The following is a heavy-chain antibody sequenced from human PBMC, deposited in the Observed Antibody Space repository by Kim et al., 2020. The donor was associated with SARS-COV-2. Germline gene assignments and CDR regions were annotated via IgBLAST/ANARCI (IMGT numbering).Heavy chain of an antibody. CDR2: IYPGDSDT. V-gene: IGHV5-51*01. D-gene: IGHD3-3*01. Sequence: GESLKISCKGSGYSFTSYWIGWVRQMPGKGLEWMGIIYPGDSDTRYSPSFQGQVTISADKSISTAYLQWSSLKASDTAMYYCARLPTYYDFWSGYYGSHWDYWGQGTLVTVSS. CDR1: GYSFTSYW. CDR3: ARLPTYYDFWSGYYGSHWDY. J-gene: IGHJ4*02.